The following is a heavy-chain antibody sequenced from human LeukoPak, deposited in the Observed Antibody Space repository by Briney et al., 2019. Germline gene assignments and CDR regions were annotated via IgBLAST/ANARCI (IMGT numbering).Heavy chain of an antibody. CDR2: IYYSGST. V-gene: IGHV4-61*01. J-gene: IGHJ4*02. D-gene: IGHD6-13*01. CDR3: ARANNSSWHN. Sequence: SETLSLTCTVSGGSVSSGSYYWNWIRQPPGKGLEWIGYIYYSGSTNYNPSLKSRVTISVDTSKNQFSLKLSSVTAADTAVYYCARANNSSWHNWGQGTLVTASS. CDR1: GGSVSSGSYY.